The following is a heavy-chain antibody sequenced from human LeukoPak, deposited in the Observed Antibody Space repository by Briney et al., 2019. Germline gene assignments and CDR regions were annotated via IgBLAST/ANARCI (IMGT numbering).Heavy chain of an antibody. D-gene: IGHD4-17*01. J-gene: IGHJ6*03. CDR3: GVNGDNGDPRSNYYSYMDV. V-gene: IGHV3-21*01. CDR1: GFTFSSYS. Sequence: GGSLRLSCAASGFTFSSYSMNWVRQAPGKGLEWVSSISSSSYIYYADSVKGRFTISRDNAKNSLYLQMNRLRPQATAVYYCGVNGDNGDPRSNYYSYMDVWGKGTTVTISS. CDR2: ISSSSYI.